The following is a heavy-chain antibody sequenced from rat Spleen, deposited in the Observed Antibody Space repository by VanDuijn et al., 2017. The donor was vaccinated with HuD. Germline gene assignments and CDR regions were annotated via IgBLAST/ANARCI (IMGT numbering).Heavy chain of an antibody. Sequence: EVQLVESGGGLVQPGRSMKLSCAASGFTFNNYGMAWVRQAPTKGLEWVATISYDGLNTYYRDSVKGRFTISRDNAKSTLYLQMDSLRSEDTATYYCATGLFPRAAIFAYWGQGTLVTVSS. J-gene: IGHJ3*01. CDR1: GFTFNNYG. CDR3: ATGLFPRAAIFAY. D-gene: IGHD1-2*01. CDR2: ISYDGLNT. V-gene: IGHV5-29*01.